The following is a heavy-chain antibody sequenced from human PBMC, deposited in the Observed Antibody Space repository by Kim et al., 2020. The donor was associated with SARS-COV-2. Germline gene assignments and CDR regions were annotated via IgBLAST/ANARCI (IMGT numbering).Heavy chain of an antibody. Sequence: PGRVTITRDTSASTAYMELSSLRSEDTAVYYCARVPYYYDSSGYYLDFDYWGQGTLVTVSS. D-gene: IGHD3-22*01. J-gene: IGHJ4*02. CDR3: ARVPYYYDSSGYYLDFDY. V-gene: IGHV1-3*01.